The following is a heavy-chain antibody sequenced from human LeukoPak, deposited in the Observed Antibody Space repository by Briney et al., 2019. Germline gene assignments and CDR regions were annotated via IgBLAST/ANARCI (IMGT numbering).Heavy chain of an antibody. Sequence: PGRSLRLSCAASGFTSGDYAMHWVRQVPGKGLEWVSVISWNSDTIVYADSVEGRFTISRDNAKNSLYLQMNSLRAEDMALYYCAKDKFPQSDGYAALEYWGQGALVTVSS. CDR1: GFTSGDYA. CDR2: ISWNSDTI. D-gene: IGHD3-16*02. CDR3: AKDKFPQSDGYAALEY. V-gene: IGHV3-9*02. J-gene: IGHJ4*02.